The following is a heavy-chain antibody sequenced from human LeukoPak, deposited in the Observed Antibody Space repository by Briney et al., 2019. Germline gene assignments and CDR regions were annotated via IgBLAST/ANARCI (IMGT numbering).Heavy chain of an antibody. J-gene: IGHJ4*02. CDR3: ARDSPYGSGSYYPADY. CDR2: IWYDGSNK. V-gene: IGHV3-33*01. D-gene: IGHD3-10*01. CDR1: GFTFSSYG. Sequence: PGGSLRLSCAASGFTFSSYGMHWVRQAPGKGLEWVAVIWYDGSNKYYADSVKGRFTISRDNSKNTLYLQMNSLRAEDTAVYYCARDSPYGSGSYYPADYWGQGTLVTASS.